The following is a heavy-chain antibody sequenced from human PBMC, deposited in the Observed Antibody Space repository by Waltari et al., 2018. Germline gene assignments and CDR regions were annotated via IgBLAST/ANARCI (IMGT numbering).Heavy chain of an antibody. J-gene: IGHJ4*02. D-gene: IGHD3-9*01. CDR1: GYNFNNYG. Sequence: QVQLVQSGAEVRKPGASVEISCRTSGYNFNNYGVSWVRQAPGQGLEWMGWVRASIKRAYTAQKFQGRLTMTAHTSTGIAYMELKSLTSDDAAMYFCARAPYRVLSIDWYYFDAWGQGTLVTVSS. V-gene: IGHV1-18*01. CDR2: VRASIKRA. CDR3: ARAPYRVLSIDWYYFDA.